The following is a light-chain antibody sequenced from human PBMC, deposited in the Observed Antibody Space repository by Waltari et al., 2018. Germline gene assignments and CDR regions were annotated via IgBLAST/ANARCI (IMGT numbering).Light chain of an antibody. CDR1: QSVLYSSNYKND. V-gene: IGKV4-1*01. Sequence: DIVMTQYPDSLVVSLAERVSITCKSSQSVLYSSNYKNDLAWYQQKPGQPPKLLIYWASTRGSGVPDRFSGRGSGTDFSRTGSILLAEDVAVYYWQLYSSAPWTFGQGTNVEIK. CDR2: WAS. CDR3: QLYSSAPWT. J-gene: IGKJ1*01.